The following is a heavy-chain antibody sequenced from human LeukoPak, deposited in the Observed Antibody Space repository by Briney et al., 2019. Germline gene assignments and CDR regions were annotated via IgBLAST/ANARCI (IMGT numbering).Heavy chain of an antibody. D-gene: IGHD3-16*01. J-gene: IGHJ4*02. CDR1: GFTFSVYY. Sequence: GGSLRLSCAASGFTFSVYYMSWIRQAPGKGLEWVSYISSSGSTIYYADSVKGRFTISRDNAKNSLYLQMNSLRAEDTAVYYCARAASDYGDYPDYWGQGTLVTVSS. V-gene: IGHV3-11*01. CDR2: ISSSGSTI. CDR3: ARAASDYGDYPDY.